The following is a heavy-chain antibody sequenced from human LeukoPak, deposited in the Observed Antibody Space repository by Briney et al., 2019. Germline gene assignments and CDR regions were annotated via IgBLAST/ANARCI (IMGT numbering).Heavy chain of an antibody. Sequence: GGSPRLSCAASGFTFSSYAMHWVRQAPGKGLEWVAVISYDGSNKYYADSVKGRFTISRDNSKNTLYLQMNSLRAEDTAVYYCARLDYYYGMDVWGQGTTVTVSS. CDR3: ARLDYYYGMDV. J-gene: IGHJ6*02. CDR2: ISYDGSNK. CDR1: GFTFSSYA. V-gene: IGHV3-30-3*01.